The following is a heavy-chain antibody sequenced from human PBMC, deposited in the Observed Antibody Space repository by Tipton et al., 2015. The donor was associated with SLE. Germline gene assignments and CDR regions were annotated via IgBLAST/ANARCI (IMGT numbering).Heavy chain of an antibody. CDR2: IYYSGST. Sequence: TLPLTCTVSGGSISSYYWSWIRQPPGKGLEWIGYIYYSGSTNYNPSLKSRVTISVDTSKNQFSLKLSSVTAADTAVYYCARAGGAFDIWGQGTMVTVSS. CDR3: ARAGGAFDI. CDR1: GGSISSYY. D-gene: IGHD2-15*01. V-gene: IGHV4-59*01. J-gene: IGHJ3*02.